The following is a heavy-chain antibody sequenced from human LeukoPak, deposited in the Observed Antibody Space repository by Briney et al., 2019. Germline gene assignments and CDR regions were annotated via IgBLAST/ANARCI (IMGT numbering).Heavy chain of an antibody. CDR3: AKDPDVLRPYYFDY. D-gene: IGHD2-8*01. CDR1: GFTFSSYA. Sequence: GGSLRLSCAASGFTFSSYAMSWVRQAPGKGLEWVSAITGSGGTTYYADSAKGLFTISRDNSKNTVYLQMNSLRAEDTAVYYCAKDPDVLRPYYFDYWGQGTLVTVSS. J-gene: IGHJ4*02. V-gene: IGHV3-23*01. CDR2: ITGSGGTT.